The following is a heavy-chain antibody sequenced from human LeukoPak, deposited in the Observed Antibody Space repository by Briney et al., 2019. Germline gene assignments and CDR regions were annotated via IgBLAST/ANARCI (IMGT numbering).Heavy chain of an antibody. V-gene: IGHV4-39*01. CDR2: IYYSGST. CDR3: ARHFIVGALFDY. J-gene: IGHJ4*02. CDR1: GGSISSSSYY. Sequence: PSETLSLTCTVSGGSISSSSYYWGWIRQPPGKGLEWIGSIYYSGSTYYNPSLKSRVTISVDTPKNQFSLKLSSVTAADTAVYYCARHFIVGALFDYWGQGTLVTVSS. D-gene: IGHD1-26*01.